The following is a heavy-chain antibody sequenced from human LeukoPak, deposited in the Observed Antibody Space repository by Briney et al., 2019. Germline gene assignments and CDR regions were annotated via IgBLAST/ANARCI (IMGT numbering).Heavy chain of an antibody. CDR3: ARTAILYHYMDV. CDR2: IYYRGST. D-gene: IGHD2-21*02. V-gene: IGHV4-59*12. Sequence: SETLSLTCAVSGGPLTSYYWTWIRQPPGKGLEWIGFIYYRGSTNYNPSLKSRVTMSVDTSKNQFSLKLSSVTAADTAVYYCARTAILYHYMDVWGKGTTVTVSS. J-gene: IGHJ6*03. CDR1: GGPLTSYY.